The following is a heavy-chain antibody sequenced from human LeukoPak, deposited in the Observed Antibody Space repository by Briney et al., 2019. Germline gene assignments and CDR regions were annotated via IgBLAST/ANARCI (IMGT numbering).Heavy chain of an antibody. V-gene: IGHV4-59*08. Sequence: KPSETLSLTCTGSGGSISSYYWSWIRQPPGKGLEWIGYISYSGSSNYNPSLKSRVTISVDTSKNQFCLKLSSVTAADTAVHYCARAVGVGRGTYFDLWGRGTLVTVSS. J-gene: IGHJ2*01. CDR3: ARAVGVGRGTYFDL. CDR1: GGSISSYY. CDR2: ISYSGSS. D-gene: IGHD1-1*01.